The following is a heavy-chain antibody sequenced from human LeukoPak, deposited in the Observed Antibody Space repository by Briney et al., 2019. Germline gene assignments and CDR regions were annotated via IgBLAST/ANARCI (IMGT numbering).Heavy chain of an antibody. CDR2: ISGSGGST. CDR3: AKDFMVRGVRYYFDY. D-gene: IGHD3-10*01. J-gene: IGHJ4*02. V-gene: IGHV3-23*01. Sequence: GGSLRLSCAASGFTFSSYAVSWVRQAPGKGLEWVSAISGSGGSTYYADSVKGRFTISRDNSKNTPYLQMNSLRAEHTAVYYCAKDFMVRGVRYYFDYWGQGTLVTVSS. CDR1: GFTFSSYA.